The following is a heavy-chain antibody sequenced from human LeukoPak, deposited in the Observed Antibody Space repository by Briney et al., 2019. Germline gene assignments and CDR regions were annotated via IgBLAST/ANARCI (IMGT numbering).Heavy chain of an antibody. CDR2: ISDSGGNT. Sequence: PGGSLRLSCAASGFTFSSYAMNWVRQAPGKGLEWVSGISDSGGNTYYADSVKGRFTISRDNSKSTLFLQMNSLRAEDTAVYYCASWYSSESRMDVWGQGTTVTVSS. CDR3: ASWYSSESRMDV. V-gene: IGHV3-23*01. D-gene: IGHD6-25*01. CDR1: GFTFSSYA. J-gene: IGHJ6*02.